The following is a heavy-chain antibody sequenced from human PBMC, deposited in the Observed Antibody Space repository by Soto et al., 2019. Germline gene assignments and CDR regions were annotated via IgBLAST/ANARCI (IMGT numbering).Heavy chain of an antibody. J-gene: IGHJ6*02. V-gene: IGHV1-18*04. D-gene: IGHD3-3*01. CDR1: GYTFTSYG. CDR3: ALTYYDFWSGPPPICYCDGLDV. CDR2: ISAYNGNT. Sequence: ASVKVSSKASGYTFTSYGFSGGRQPLGQGLEGMGWISAYNGNTNYAQKLQGRVTMTTDTSTSTAYMELRSLRSDDTAVYYCALTYYDFWSGPPPICYCDGLDVWGQGTTVTVSS.